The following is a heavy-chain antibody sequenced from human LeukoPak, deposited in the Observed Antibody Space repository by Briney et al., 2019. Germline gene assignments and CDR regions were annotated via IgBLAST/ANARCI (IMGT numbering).Heavy chain of an antibody. Sequence: SETLSLTCAVYGGSFSGYYWSWVRQPPGRGREWVGEINLSGSTNFNPSLKSRVTISVDTSKNQFSLKLSSVTAADTAVYYCARGGAPGYYDSSGYYGLYDLQQGYYYYYGMDVWGQGTTVTVSS. J-gene: IGHJ6*02. CDR2: INLSGST. V-gene: IGHV4-34*01. D-gene: IGHD3-22*01. CDR3: ARGGAPGYYDSSGYYGLYDLQQGYYYYYGMDV. CDR1: GGSFSGYY.